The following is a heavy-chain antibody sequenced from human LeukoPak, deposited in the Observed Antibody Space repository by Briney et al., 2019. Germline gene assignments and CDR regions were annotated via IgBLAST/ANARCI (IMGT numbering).Heavy chain of an antibody. J-gene: IGHJ4*02. Sequence: GGSLRLSCTGSGFIFGDYAMSWFRQAPGKGLEWVSLIYSGRSTYYADSVKGRFIISRDNSKNTLYPQMNSLRAEDTAVYYCARYSGTFSNSYFDCWGQGTLVTVSS. CDR3: ARYSGTFSNSYFDC. CDR2: IYSGRST. V-gene: IGHV3-66*01. CDR1: GFIFGDYA. D-gene: IGHD1-26*01.